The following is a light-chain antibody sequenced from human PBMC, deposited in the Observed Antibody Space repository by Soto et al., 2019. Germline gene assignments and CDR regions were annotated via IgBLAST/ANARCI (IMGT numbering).Light chain of an antibody. J-gene: IGKJ4*01. Sequence: EIVLTQSPATLSLSTGERATLSCSASQSVSSYLAWYQHKPGQAPRLLIYDASNSATGIPARFRGSGSGTDFTLTISSLEPEDFAVYYCQHRSNWPPTFGGGTKVEIK. CDR3: QHRSNWPPT. CDR2: DAS. V-gene: IGKV3-11*01. CDR1: QSVSSY.